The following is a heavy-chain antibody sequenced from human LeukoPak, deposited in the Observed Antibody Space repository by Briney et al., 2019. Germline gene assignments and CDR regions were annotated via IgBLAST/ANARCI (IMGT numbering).Heavy chain of an antibody. Sequence: SETLSLTCTVSGGSISSYYWSWIRQPAGKGLEWIGRIDTSGNTNYKPSLKSRVTMSVDTSKNQFSLKLSSVTAADTAVYYCARVSSSWYQDWYFDLWGRGALVTVSS. CDR2: IDTSGNT. D-gene: IGHD6-13*01. J-gene: IGHJ2*01. CDR1: GGSISSYY. V-gene: IGHV4-4*07. CDR3: ARVSSSWYQDWYFDL.